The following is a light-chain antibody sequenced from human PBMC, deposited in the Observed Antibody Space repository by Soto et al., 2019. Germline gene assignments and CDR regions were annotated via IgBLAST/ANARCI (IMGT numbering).Light chain of an antibody. CDR3: AAWDDSLKGV. CDR2: SDN. Sequence: QSVLTQPASASGTPGQRVTISCSGSSSNIGRNFVPWYQQVPGAAPKLVIHSDNQRPSGVPDRFSGSKSGTSASLAISGLRSEDEADYYCAAWDDSLKGVFGGGTKLTVL. CDR1: SSNIGRNF. V-gene: IGLV1-47*02. J-gene: IGLJ3*02.